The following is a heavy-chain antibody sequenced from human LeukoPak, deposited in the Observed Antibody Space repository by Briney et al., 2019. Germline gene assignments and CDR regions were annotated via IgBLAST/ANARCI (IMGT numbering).Heavy chain of an antibody. CDR3: AREKYYYDYPLDY. V-gene: IGHV3-21*01. D-gene: IGHD3-22*01. CDR1: GFTFSSYS. CDR2: ISSSSSYI. J-gene: IGHJ4*02. Sequence: GGSLRLSCAASGFTFSSYSMNWVRQAPGKGLEWVSSISSSSSYIYYADSVKGRFTISRDNAKNSLYLQMNSLRAEDTAVYYCAREKYYYDYPLDYWGQGTLVTVSS.